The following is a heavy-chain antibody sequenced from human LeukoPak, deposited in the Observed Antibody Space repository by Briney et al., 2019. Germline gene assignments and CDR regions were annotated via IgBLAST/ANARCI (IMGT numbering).Heavy chain of an antibody. CDR3: TRGGPEGSGYSYGSHDY. CDR2: INPNSGAT. Sequence: ASVKVSCKASGFTVTGYYMHWVRQAPGQGLEWMGWINPNSGATNYAPKFQGRVTMTRDTSISTVYMELSRLRSDDTAVYYCTRGGPEGSGYSYGSHDYWGQGTLVTVSS. V-gene: IGHV1-2*02. J-gene: IGHJ4*02. D-gene: IGHD5-18*01. CDR1: GFTVTGYY.